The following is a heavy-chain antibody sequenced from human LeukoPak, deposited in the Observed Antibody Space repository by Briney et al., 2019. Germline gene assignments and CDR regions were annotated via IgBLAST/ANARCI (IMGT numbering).Heavy chain of an antibody. V-gene: IGHV3-30*04. D-gene: IGHD4-17*01. Sequence: PGGSLRLSCAASGLTFSSYAMNWVRQAPDKGLEWVARISYDGSNKYYADSVKGRFTISRDNSKNTLYLQMNSLRADDTAVYYCAKEIWPTVTTPGWTYFDYWGQGTLVTVSS. J-gene: IGHJ4*02. CDR3: AKEIWPTVTTPGWTYFDY. CDR1: GLTFSSYA. CDR2: ISYDGSNK.